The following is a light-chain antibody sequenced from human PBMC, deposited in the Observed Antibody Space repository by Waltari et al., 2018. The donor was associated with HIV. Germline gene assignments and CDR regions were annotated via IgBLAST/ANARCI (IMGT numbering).Light chain of an antibody. CDR3: MQGLEVPLT. CDR2: LGS. Sequence: DLVLTQSPLSLAATPRAPAPISCRSSQSLLKSNGYIYLDWYLQKPGQSPQLLIYLGSNRASGVPDRFSGSGSATDFTLKISRVEPEDVGIYYCMQGLEVPLTFGGGTRVEI. CDR1: QSLLKSNGYIY. J-gene: IGKJ4*01. V-gene: IGKV2-28*01.